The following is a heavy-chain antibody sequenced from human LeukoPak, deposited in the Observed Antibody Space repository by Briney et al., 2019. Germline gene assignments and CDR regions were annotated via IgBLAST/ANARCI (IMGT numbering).Heavy chain of an antibody. D-gene: IGHD3-9*01. CDR2: ISGSGGST. V-gene: IGHV3-23*01. Sequence: GGSLRLSCAASGVTFSSYGMSWVRQAPGKGLEGGSAISGSGGSTYYADSVKGRFTISRDNSKNTLYLQMNSLRAEDTAVYYCAKDQVDILTGYYNYWGQGTLVTVSS. CDR3: AKDQVDILTGYYNY. CDR1: GVTFSSYG. J-gene: IGHJ4*02.